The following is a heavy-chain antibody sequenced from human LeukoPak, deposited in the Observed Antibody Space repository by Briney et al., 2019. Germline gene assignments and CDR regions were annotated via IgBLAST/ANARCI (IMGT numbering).Heavy chain of an antibody. CDR3: ARVMAWIQNDAFDI. V-gene: IGHV1-18*01. Sequence: ASVKASCKASGYTFTSYGISWVRQAPGQGLEWMGWISAYNGNTNYAQKLQGRVTMTTDTSTSTAYMELRSLRSDDTAVYYCARVMAWIQNDAFDIWGQGTMVTVSS. J-gene: IGHJ3*02. D-gene: IGHD5-18*01. CDR2: ISAYNGNT. CDR1: GYTFTSYG.